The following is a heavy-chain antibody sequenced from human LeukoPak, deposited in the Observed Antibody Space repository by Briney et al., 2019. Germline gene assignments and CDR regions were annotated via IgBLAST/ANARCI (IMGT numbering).Heavy chain of an antibody. Sequence: ASVKVPCTTSGFTFTAHYMHWVRQAPGQGLEWMGWIKPDTGVTYYAQTFQGRFTMTVDVSISTVSMELTSLRSDDTAIYYCARDNNWGPDYWGQGTLVTVSS. CDR3: ARDNNWGPDY. CDR1: GFTFTAHY. J-gene: IGHJ4*02. D-gene: IGHD7-27*01. V-gene: IGHV1-2*02. CDR2: IKPDTGVT.